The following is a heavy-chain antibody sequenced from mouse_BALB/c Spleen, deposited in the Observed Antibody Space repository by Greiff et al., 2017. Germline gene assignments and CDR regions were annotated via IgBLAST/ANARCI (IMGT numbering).Heavy chain of an antibody. CDR1: GFTFSSFG. CDR2: ISSGSSTI. CDR3: ARSYYRYEGYFDV. Sequence: VQLKESGGGLVQPGGSRKLSCAASGFTFSSFGMHWVRQAPEKGLEWVAYISSGSSTIYYADTVKGRFTISRDNPKNTLFLQMTSLRSEDTAMYYCARSYYRYEGYFDVWGAGTTVTVSS. V-gene: IGHV5-17*02. J-gene: IGHJ1*01. D-gene: IGHD2-14*01.